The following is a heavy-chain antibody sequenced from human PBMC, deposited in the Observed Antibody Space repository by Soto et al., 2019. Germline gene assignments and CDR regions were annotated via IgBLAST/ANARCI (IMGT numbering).Heavy chain of an antibody. D-gene: IGHD3-10*01. J-gene: IGHJ4*02. CDR3: ARGSLFVDYGDLDY. CDR2: IIPMFTTP. CDR1: GGPFSNYG. V-gene: IGHV1-69*01. Sequence: QVQLVQSGAEVEKPGSSVKVSCKVSGGPFSNYGISWVRQAPGQGLEWVGGIIPMFTTPNYAQKFQDRVTITADESRTTAYMRLSSLTSDDTAVYYCARGSLFVDYGDLDYWGQGTLVTVSS.